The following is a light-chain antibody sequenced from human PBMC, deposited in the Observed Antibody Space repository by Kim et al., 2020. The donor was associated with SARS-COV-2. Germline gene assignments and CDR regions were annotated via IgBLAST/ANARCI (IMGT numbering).Light chain of an antibody. V-gene: IGLV2-14*03. CDR1: SSDVGGYNY. Sequence: QSALTQPASVSGSPGQSITISCTGTSSDVGGYNYVSWYQQHPGKAPKVMIYDVTKRPSGVSNRFSGSKSGNTASLTISGLQAEDEADYYCSSYTTSNTVVFGGGTKLTVL. J-gene: IGLJ2*01. CDR3: SSYTTSNTVV. CDR2: DVT.